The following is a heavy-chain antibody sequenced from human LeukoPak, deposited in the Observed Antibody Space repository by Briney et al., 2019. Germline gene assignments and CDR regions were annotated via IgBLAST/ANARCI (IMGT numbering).Heavy chain of an antibody. V-gene: IGHV4-59*08. Sequence: SETLSLTCTVSGGPISDYYWSWIRRPPGKGLEWIGYVYSTGSTNYNPSLKSRVTISVDTPKNQFSLRLRFVTAADTAVYYCARHPYSSNAFDSWGQGTLVTVSS. D-gene: IGHD6-13*01. CDR3: ARHPYSSNAFDS. CDR2: VYSTGST. CDR1: GGPISDYY. J-gene: IGHJ4*02.